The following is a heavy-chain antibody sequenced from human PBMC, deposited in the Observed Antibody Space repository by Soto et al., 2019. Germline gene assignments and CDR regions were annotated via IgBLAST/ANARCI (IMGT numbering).Heavy chain of an antibody. CDR1: GGSISSGDYY. Sequence: QVQLQESGPGLVKPSQTLSLTCTVSGGSISSGDYYWSWIRQPPGKGLEWIGYIYYSGSTYYNPSLKRRVTISVDTSKNQFSLKLSSVTAADTAVYYCAREVGLRVTHNWFDPWGQGTLVTVSS. CDR3: AREVGLRVTHNWFDP. J-gene: IGHJ5*02. V-gene: IGHV4-30-4*01. D-gene: IGHD1-26*01. CDR2: IYYSGST.